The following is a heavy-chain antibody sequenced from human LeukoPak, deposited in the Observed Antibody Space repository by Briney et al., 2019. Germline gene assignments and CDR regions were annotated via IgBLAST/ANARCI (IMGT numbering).Heavy chain of an antibody. CDR2: IKSKTVGGTT. V-gene: IGHV3-15*01. CDR3: TTGAYSGSYETFDI. J-gene: IGHJ3*02. Sequence: GGSLRLSCAASGFIVSDHYMDWVRQAPWKGLDWAGRIKSKTVGGTTDYAAPVEGRFTISRDDSKNTVYLQINSLKTEDTAVYYCTTGAYSGSYETFDIWGQGTMVTVSS. D-gene: IGHD1-26*01. CDR1: GFIVSDHY.